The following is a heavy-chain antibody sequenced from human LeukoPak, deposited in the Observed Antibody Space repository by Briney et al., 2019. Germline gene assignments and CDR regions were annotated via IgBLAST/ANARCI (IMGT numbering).Heavy chain of an antibody. V-gene: IGHV3-21*06. D-gene: IGHD1-14*01. CDR1: GFTFSSYS. J-gene: IGHJ4*02. CDR3: ARSPYGGTTAGYYFDY. CDR2: ISSGSSYI. Sequence: GGSLRLSCAASGFTFSSYSMNWVRQAPGKGLEWVSSISSGSSYIYYADSVKGRFTISRDNAKNSLYLRVNSLRAEDTAVYYCARSPYGGTTAGYYFDYWGQGTLVTVSS.